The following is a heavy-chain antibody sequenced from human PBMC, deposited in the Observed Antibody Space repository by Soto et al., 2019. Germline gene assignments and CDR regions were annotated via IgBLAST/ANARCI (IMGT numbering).Heavy chain of an antibody. CDR3: ARGGGYYGSETIDY. Sequence: PSETLSLTCAVYGGSFSGYYWSWIRQPPGKGLEWIGEINHSGSTNYNPSLKSRVTISVDTSKNQFSLKLSSVTAADTAVYYCARGGGYYGSETIDYWGQGTLVTVSS. J-gene: IGHJ4*02. CDR1: GGSFSGYY. V-gene: IGHV4-34*01. D-gene: IGHD3-10*01. CDR2: INHSGST.